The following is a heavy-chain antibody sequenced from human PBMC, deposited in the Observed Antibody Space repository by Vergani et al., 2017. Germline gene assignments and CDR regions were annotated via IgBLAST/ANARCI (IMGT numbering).Heavy chain of an antibody. Sequence: EVQLVASGGGLVQRGGSLRLSCEASVFTFIMHAMSWVRQAPGKGLEWVSTLSSSDCRTHYADSVKGRFTISRDISKNTLFLHMNSLRPEDTAIYYCAGPQGTSAYYYGGFDYWGQGILVTVSS. CDR1: VFTFIMHA. CDR2: LSSSDCRT. J-gene: IGHJ4*02. CDR3: AGPQGTSAYYYGGFDY. D-gene: IGHD3-22*01. V-gene: IGHV3-23*04.